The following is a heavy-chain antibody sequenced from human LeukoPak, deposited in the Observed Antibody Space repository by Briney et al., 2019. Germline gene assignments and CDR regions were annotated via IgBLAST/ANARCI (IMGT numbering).Heavy chain of an antibody. CDR3: ARVPRDYGDSSNYFDY. D-gene: IGHD4-17*01. V-gene: IGHV4-4*02. CDR2: IYHSGST. J-gene: IGHJ4*02. Sequence: SGTVSLTCAVSGSSISSSNWWSWVRQPPGKGLEWIREIYHSGSTNYNPSLKSRVTISVDKSKNQFSLKLSSVTAADTAVYYCARVPRDYGDSSNYFDYWGQGTLVTVSS. CDR1: GSSISSSNW.